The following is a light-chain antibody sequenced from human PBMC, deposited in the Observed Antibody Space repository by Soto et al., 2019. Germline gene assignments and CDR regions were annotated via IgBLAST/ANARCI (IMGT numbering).Light chain of an antibody. CDR3: CSYAGSSTVV. CDR1: SSDVGSYNL. Sequence: QSALTQPASVSGSPGQSITISCTGTSSDVGSYNLVSWYQQHAGKAPKLRISEGSKRPSGVSNRFSGSKSGNTASLTISGLQAEDEAEYYCCSYAGSSTVVFGGGTKLTVL. J-gene: IGLJ2*01. CDR2: EGS. V-gene: IGLV2-23*01.